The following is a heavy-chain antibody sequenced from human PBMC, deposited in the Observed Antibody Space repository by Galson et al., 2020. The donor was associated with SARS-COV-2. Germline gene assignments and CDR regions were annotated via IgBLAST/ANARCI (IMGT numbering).Heavy chain of an antibody. CDR1: GFTLSRYD. J-gene: IGHJ4*02. Sequence: GGSLRLSCAASGFTLSRYDMHWFRQVTGKGLQWVSVIGIAGDTYYSGSVKGQFTISRDTAKNYVYLQMNSLRAGDTAIYYCGRGGLKGSGWFFDSWGLGTLVTVSS. CDR2: IGIAGDT. CDR3: GRGGLKGSGWFFDS. D-gene: IGHD6-19*01. V-gene: IGHV3-13*04.